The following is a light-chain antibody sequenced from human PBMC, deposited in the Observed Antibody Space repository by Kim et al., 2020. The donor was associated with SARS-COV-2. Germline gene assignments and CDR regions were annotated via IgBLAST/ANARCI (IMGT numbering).Light chain of an antibody. V-gene: IGKV1-5*03. CDR2: KAS. CDR3: QQNDNFPWT. Sequence: DIQMTQSPYTLSASVGDRVTITCRASQSISSHLAWYQQKPGRAPKLLIYKASTLESGVPSRFSGSGSGTEFTLTINSLQPDDFATFYCQQNDNFPWTFGRGTKVDIK. J-gene: IGKJ1*01. CDR1: QSISSH.